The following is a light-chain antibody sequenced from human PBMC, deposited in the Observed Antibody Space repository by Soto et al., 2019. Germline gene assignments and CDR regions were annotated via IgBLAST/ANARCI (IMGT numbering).Light chain of an antibody. CDR2: GAS. CDR1: QTISRSL. CDR3: QQYSDAPLT. J-gene: IGKJ4*01. V-gene: IGKV3-20*01. Sequence: EIVWTQSPGTLSLSPGEGATLSCRASQTISRSLLAWYQEKPGQAPRLLISGASSRATGIPDRFSGSGSGTDFTLTISRLEPEDFAVYYCQQYSDAPLTFGGGTKVEIK.